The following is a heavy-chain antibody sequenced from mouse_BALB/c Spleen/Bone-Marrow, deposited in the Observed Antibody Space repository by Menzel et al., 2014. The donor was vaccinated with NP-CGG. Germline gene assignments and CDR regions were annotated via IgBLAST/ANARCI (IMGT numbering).Heavy chain of an antibody. CDR2: INPYNGDT. J-gene: IGHJ2*01. Sequence: VQLQQSGPELVKPGASVKISCKASGYSFTGYFMNWVMQSHGKSLEWIGRINPYNGDTFYNQKFKGKATLTVDKSSSTAHMELRSLASEDSAVYYCARSGYYGSSYFDYWGQGTTLTGSS. V-gene: IGHV1-20*02. CDR1: GYSFTGYF. CDR3: ARSGYYGSSYFDY. D-gene: IGHD1-1*01.